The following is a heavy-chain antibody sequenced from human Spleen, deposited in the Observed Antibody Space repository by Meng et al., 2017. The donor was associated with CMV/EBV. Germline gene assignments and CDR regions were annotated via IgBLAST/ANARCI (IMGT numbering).Heavy chain of an antibody. CDR1: GFTFSDYY. J-gene: IGHJ3*02. CDR2: ITSGGVGGRDTRT. CDR3: TGDDAFDI. V-gene: IGHV3-11*04. Sequence: GESLKISCAASGFTFSDYYMTWIRQAPGKGLEWVSYITSGGVGGRDTRTYYADSVKGRFTISRDNAKNSLYLQMNSLRAEDTAVYYCTGDDAFDIWGQGTMVTVSS.